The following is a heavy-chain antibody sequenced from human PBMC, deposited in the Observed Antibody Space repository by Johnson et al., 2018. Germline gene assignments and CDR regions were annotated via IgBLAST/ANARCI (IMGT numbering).Heavy chain of an antibody. CDR1: GFTFSSYG. CDR3: AKEGGMEWEYYGPFQY. CDR2: ISYDGSNK. V-gene: IGHV3-30*18. D-gene: IGHD1-26*01. J-gene: IGHJ1*01. Sequence: QLVESGGGVVQPGRSLRLSCAASGFTFSSYGMHWVRQAPGKGLEWVAGISYDGSNKYYADSVKGRFTISRDNSKNTLYLQMNSLRAEETAVYYCAKEGGMEWEYYGPFQYGGPGTPVTVSS.